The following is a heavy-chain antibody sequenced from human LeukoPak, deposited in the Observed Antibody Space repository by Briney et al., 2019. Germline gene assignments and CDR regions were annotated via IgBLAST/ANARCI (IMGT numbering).Heavy chain of an antibody. J-gene: IGHJ4*02. Sequence: PGGSLRLSCAASGSTTFSRSWMHWARQAPGKGLVWVSGIKDDGSDTTYADSVKGRFTISRDNAKDTLFLQMHSLRVEDTALYYCAKLANRFSSDDYWGQGTLVTVSS. CDR1: GSTTFSRSW. CDR2: IKDDGSDT. V-gene: IGHV3-74*03. D-gene: IGHD6-6*01. CDR3: AKLANRFSSDDY.